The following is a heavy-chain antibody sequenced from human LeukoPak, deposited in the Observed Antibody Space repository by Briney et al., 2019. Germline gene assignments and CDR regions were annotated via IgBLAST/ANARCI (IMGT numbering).Heavy chain of an antibody. CDR2: ISGSGGST. CDR1: GFTFSSYA. D-gene: IGHD3-22*01. J-gene: IGHJ4*02. V-gene: IGHV3-23*01. Sequence: GGSLRLSCAASGFTFSSYAMSWVRQAPGKGLEWVSAISGSGGSTYYADSVKGRFTISRDNSKNTLYLQMNSLRAEDTAVYYCAKDSRITVIVVVPFFGYWGQGTLVTVSS. CDR3: AKDSRITVIVVVPFFGY.